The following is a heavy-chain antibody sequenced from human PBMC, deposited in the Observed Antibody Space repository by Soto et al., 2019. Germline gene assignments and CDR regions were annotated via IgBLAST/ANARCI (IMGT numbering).Heavy chain of an antibody. CDR2: ISWNSATK. V-gene: IGHV3-9*01. J-gene: IGHJ3*02. Sequence: EVQLVESGRGLVQPGRSLRLSCAASGFTFDDFAIHWVRQVPGKGLEWVSGISWNSATKGYADSVQGRFTISRDNAKNSLYLQMNSLRAEDTALYYCAKDKYGGNSVLHAFDIWGQGTMVTVSS. CDR3: AKDKYGGNSVLHAFDI. CDR1: GFTFDDFA. D-gene: IGHD2-21*02.